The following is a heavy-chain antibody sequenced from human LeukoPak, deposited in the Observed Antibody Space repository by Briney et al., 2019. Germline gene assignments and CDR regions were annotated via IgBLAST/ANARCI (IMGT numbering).Heavy chain of an antibody. CDR1: GYTFTDYY. J-gene: IGHJ3*02. Sequence: ASVKVSCKASGYTFTDYYIHWLRQAPGQGPEWMGWISPISGGTNSAQKFQGRLTMTRDTSISTAYMELSRLRSDDTAVYYCARVFTGAYCGGDCYLDAFDIWGQGTMVTVSS. V-gene: IGHV1-2*02. D-gene: IGHD2-21*02. CDR2: ISPISGGT. CDR3: ARVFTGAYCGGDCYLDAFDI.